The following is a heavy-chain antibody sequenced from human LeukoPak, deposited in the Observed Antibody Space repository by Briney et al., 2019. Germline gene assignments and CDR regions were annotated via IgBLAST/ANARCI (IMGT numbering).Heavy chain of an antibody. Sequence: PGESLKISCKGSGYSFTSYWIGWVRQMPGKGLEWMGIIYPGDSDTRYSPSFQGQVTISADKSISTAYLQWSSLKASDTAMYYCARAVVVAATPQNYGMDVWDQGTTVTVSS. V-gene: IGHV5-51*01. D-gene: IGHD2-15*01. CDR3: ARAVVVAATPQNYGMDV. CDR1: GYSFTSYW. CDR2: IYPGDSDT. J-gene: IGHJ6*02.